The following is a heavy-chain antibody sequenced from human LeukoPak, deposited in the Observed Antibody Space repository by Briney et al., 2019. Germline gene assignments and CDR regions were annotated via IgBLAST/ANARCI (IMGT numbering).Heavy chain of an antibody. D-gene: IGHD2-15*01. Sequence: GGSLRLSCAASGFTFSSYSINWVRQAPGKGLEWVSYISSSSSNIYYADSVKGRFTISRDNAKNSLYQQMDSLRAEDTAVYYCARGLFCSGGSCYLYFQRWGQGTLVTVSS. J-gene: IGHJ1*01. CDR3: ARGLFCSGGSCYLYFQR. V-gene: IGHV3-48*01. CDR1: GFTFSSYS. CDR2: ISSSSSNI.